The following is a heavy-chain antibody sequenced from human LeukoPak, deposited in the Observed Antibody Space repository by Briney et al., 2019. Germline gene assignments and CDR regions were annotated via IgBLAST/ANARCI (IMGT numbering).Heavy chain of an antibody. V-gene: IGHV3-53*01. J-gene: IGHJ4*02. CDR2: IYSGGST. D-gene: IGHD6-13*01. CDR3: ATAGIAAAVSVDY. Sequence: PGGSLRLSCAASGFTVSSNYMSWVRQAPGKGLEWVSVIYSGGSTYYADSVKGRFTISRDNAKNSLYLQMNSLRAEDTAVYYCATAGIAAAVSVDYWGQGTLVTVSS. CDR1: GFTVSSNY.